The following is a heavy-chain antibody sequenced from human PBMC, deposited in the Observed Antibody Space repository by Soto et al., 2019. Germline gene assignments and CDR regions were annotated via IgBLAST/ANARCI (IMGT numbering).Heavy chain of an antibody. J-gene: IGHJ4*02. V-gene: IGHV4-39*01. D-gene: IGHD1-26*01. CDR1: GGSISSSSYY. CDR2: IYYSGST. CDR3: ARHPGDKWELRTGFDY. Sequence: QLQLQESGPGLVKPSETLSLTCTVSGGSISSSSYYWGWIRQPPGKGLEWIGSIYYSGSTYYNPSLKSRVTISVDTSKNQFSLKLSSVTAADTAVYYCARHPGDKWELRTGFDYWGQGTLVTVSS.